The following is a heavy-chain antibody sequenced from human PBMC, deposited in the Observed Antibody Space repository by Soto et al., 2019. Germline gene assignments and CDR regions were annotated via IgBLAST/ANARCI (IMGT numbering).Heavy chain of an antibody. J-gene: IGHJ6*02. CDR1: GVSISSGGYY. V-gene: IGHV4-31*03. D-gene: IGHD2-15*01. Sequence: QVQLQESGPGLVKPSQTLSLTCTFSGVSISSGGYYWSWIRQHPGKDLEWIGYIYYRGSTYYTPCLKRRVTISVDTSKNQFSLKLSSVTVADTEMYYCARRQLGYSGIWGQGNTVTGS. CDR3: ARRQLGYSGI. CDR2: IYYRGST.